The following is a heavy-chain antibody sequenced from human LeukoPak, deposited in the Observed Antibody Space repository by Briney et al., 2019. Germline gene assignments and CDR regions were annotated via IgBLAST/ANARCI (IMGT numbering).Heavy chain of an antibody. CDR2: IYSGGST. CDR1: GFAVSSNY. D-gene: IGHD3-10*01. J-gene: IGHJ3*02. Sequence: PGGSLRLSCAASGFAVSSNYMSWVRQAPGKGLEWVSVIYSGGSTYYADSVKGRFTISRDNSKNTLYLQMNSLRAEDTAVYYCATYGSGSQFDAFDIWGQGTMVTVSS. V-gene: IGHV3-53*01. CDR3: ATYGSGSQFDAFDI.